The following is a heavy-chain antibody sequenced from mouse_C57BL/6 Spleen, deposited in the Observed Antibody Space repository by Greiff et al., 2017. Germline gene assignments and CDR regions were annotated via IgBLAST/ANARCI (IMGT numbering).Heavy chain of an antibody. CDR1: GYTFTSYW. CDR2: INPSNGGT. V-gene: IGHV1-53*01. CDR3: ARELTTVVAAWFAY. Sequence: QVQLQQSGTELVKPGASVKLSCKASGYTFTSYWMHWVKQRPGQGLEWIGNINPSNGGTNYNEKFKSKATLTVDKSSSTAYMQLSSLTSEDSAVYYCARELTTVVAAWFAYWGQGTLVTVSA. J-gene: IGHJ3*01. D-gene: IGHD1-1*01.